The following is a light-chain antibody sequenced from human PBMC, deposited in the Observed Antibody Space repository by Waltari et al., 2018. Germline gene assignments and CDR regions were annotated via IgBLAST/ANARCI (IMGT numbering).Light chain of an antibody. J-gene: IGKJ1*01. Sequence: DIQMTQSPSTLSASVGDRVTITCRASQRLNNWLAWYQQKPVKAPKLLIYKASTLANVVPSRFSGSGSVTEFTLTISSLQPDDVATYYCQQYNGNSRTFGQGTKVEIK. CDR2: KAS. CDR1: QRLNNW. CDR3: QQYNGNSRT. V-gene: IGKV1-5*03.